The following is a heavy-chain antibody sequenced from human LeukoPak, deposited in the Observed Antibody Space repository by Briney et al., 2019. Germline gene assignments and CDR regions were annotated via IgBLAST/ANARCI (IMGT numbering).Heavy chain of an antibody. Sequence: SETLSLTCTVSGGAISNYYWSWIRQPPGKGLEGIGYIYYSGSTNYNPSLRSPVTISLDTSKNQFSLKLSSVTAADTAVYYCARKRFIAAGGFDPWGQGTLVTVSS. CDR3: ARKRFIAAGGFDP. J-gene: IGHJ5*02. D-gene: IGHD6-6*01. V-gene: IGHV4-59*01. CDR2: IYYSGST. CDR1: GGAISNYY.